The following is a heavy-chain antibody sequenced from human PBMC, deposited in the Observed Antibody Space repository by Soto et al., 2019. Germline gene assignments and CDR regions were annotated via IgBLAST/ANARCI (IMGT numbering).Heavy chain of an antibody. D-gene: IGHD2-15*01. CDR3: AREENCSGGTCYSEYFHR. CDR2: VNPSGGST. Sequence: ASVKVSCKASGYLFTAYSMHWVRLAPGQGLEWMGVVNPSGGSTKYAQNFQGRVTMTRDTSTTTIYMELSSLRSDDTAIYYCAREENCSGGTCYSEYFHRWGQGTLFTFSS. V-gene: IGHV1-46*01. J-gene: IGHJ1*01. CDR1: GYLFTAYS.